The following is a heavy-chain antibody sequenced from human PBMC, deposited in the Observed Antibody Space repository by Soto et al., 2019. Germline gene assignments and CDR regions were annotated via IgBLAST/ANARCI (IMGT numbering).Heavy chain of an antibody. CDR1: GGSISSGGYY. CDR2: IYYSGST. J-gene: IGHJ4*02. V-gene: IGHV4-31*03. CDR3: ARVRNDQEGVAY. Sequence: SETLSLTCTVSGGSISSGGYYWSWIRQHPGKGLEWIGYIYYSGSTYYNPSLKSRVTISVDTSKNQLSLKLSSVTAADTAVYYCARVRNDQEGVAYWGQGTLVTVSS. D-gene: IGHD1-1*01.